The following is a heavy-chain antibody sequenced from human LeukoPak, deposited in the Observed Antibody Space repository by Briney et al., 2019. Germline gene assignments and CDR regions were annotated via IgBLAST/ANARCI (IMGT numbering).Heavy chain of an antibody. V-gene: IGHV1-69*13. Sequence: SVKVSCKASGGTFSSYAISWVRQAPGQGLEWMGGIISIFGTANYAQKFQGRVTITADESTSTAYMELSSLRSEDTAVYYCAREPGSSWPFDYWGQGTLVTVSS. J-gene: IGHJ4*02. CDR1: GGTFSSYA. CDR2: IISIFGTA. CDR3: AREPGSSWPFDY. D-gene: IGHD6-13*01.